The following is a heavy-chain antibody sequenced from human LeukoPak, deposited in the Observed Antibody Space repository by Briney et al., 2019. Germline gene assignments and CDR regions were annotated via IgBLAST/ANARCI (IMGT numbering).Heavy chain of an antibody. V-gene: IGHV4-59*08. CDR3: ATWGIAVAGTFDY. Sequence: SETLSLTCTVSGGSISSSYWSWIRQPPGKGLEWIGYIYYSGSTNYNPSFKSRVAISVDTSRNQFSLKLSSVTAADTAVYYCATWGIAVAGTFDYWGQGTLVTVST. D-gene: IGHD6-19*01. J-gene: IGHJ4*02. CDR2: IYYSGST. CDR1: GGSISSSY.